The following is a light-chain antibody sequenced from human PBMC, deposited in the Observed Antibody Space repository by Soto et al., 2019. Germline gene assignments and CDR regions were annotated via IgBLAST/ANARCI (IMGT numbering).Light chain of an antibody. CDR1: SSDVGAYNY. CDR3: NSYTSSSPL. V-gene: IGLV2-14*03. J-gene: IGLJ2*01. CDR2: DVS. Sequence: QSALTQPASVSGSPGQSITISCSGTSSDVGAYNYVSWYQQHPGKAPKLIIYDVSNRPSGVSDRFSGSKSGNTASLTISGLQADDEADYYCNSYTSSSPLFGGGTKLTVL.